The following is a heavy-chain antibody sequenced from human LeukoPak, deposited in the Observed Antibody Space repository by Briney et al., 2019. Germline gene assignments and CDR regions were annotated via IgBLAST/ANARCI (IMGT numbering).Heavy chain of an antibody. J-gene: IGHJ4*02. CDR2: IWYDGSNK. CDR3: EKDRRGYYYYFDY. CDR1: GFTFSSYG. V-gene: IGHV3-33*06. D-gene: IGHD3-22*01. Sequence: GGSLRLSCAASGFTFSSYGMHWVRQAPGKGLEGVAVIWYDGSNKYYADSVKGRFTISRDNSKNTLYLQMNSLRAEDTAVYYCEKDRRGYYYYFDYWGQGTLLTVSS.